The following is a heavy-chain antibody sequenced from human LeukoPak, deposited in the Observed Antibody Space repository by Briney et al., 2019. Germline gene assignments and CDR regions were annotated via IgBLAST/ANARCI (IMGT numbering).Heavy chain of an antibody. D-gene: IGHD6-19*01. CDR3: AHLARGVEVAGDYLT. Sequence: PGGSLRLSCAASGFTFSSYSMNWVRQAPGKGLEWVSYISSSSSTIYYADSVKGRFTISRDNAKNSLYLQMNSLRAEDTAVYYCAHLARGVEVAGDYLTWGQGTLVTVSS. CDR2: ISSSSSTI. V-gene: IGHV3-48*01. CDR1: GFTFSSYS. J-gene: IGHJ4*02.